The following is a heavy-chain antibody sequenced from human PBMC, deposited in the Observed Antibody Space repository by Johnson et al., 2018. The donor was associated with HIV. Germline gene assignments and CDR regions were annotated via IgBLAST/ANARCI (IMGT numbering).Heavy chain of an antibody. J-gene: IGHJ3*02. Sequence: VQLVESGGGLVQPGGSLRLSCAASAFTVSDNYLSWVRQAPGKGLEWIGRIKSKTDGGTAEYAAHVKERFTISRDDSKNTVYLKMNSLTTEDTALYYCATYRSMITMYVEIKGGAFDIWGQGTMVTVSS. V-gene: IGHV3-15*01. CDR1: AFTVSDNY. D-gene: IGHD3-16*01. CDR2: IKSKTDGGTA. CDR3: ATYRSMITMYVEIKGGAFDI.